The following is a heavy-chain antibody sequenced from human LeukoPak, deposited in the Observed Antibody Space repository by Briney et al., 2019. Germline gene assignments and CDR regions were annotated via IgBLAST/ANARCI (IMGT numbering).Heavy chain of an antibody. CDR2: ISGSGTST. J-gene: IGHJ4*02. V-gene: IGHV3-23*01. Sequence: GGSLRLSCAASGFTFGSYAMRWVRQAPGKGLEWVSVISGSGTSTYYAYSVKGRFNISRNNSQNTLYLQMNSLRAEDTAVYYCAKHGEAYGDSKTDYWGQGTLVTVSS. CDR1: GFTFGSYA. CDR3: AKHGEAYGDSKTDY. D-gene: IGHD4-17*01.